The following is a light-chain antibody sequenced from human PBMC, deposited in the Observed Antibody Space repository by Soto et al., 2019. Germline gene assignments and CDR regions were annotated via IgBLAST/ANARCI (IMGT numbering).Light chain of an antibody. CDR1: SSNIGAGYD. CDR3: QSYDSSLSRV. CDR2: GNS. J-gene: IGLJ2*01. V-gene: IGLV1-40*01. Sequence: QLVLTQPPSVSGAPGQRVTISCTGSSSNIGAGYDVHWYQQLPGTAPKLLIYGNSNRPSGVPDRFSGSKSGTSVSLAITGLQAEDEADYYCQSYDSSLSRVFGGGTKLTVL.